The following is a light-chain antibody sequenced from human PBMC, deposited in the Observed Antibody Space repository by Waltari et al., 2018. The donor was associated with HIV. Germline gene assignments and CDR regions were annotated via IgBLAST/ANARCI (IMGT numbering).Light chain of an antibody. CDR1: TSHIGSNY. CDR2: RDN. Sequence: QSVLTQPPSVSGTPGQRVTISCSGSTSHIGSNYVYCYQQLPETAPKLLIYRDNQRPSGVPDRFSGSKSGTSASLASNGLRSEDEADYYCAAWDDTLSGQGVFGGGTKLTVL. J-gene: IGLJ2*01. V-gene: IGLV1-47*01. CDR3: AAWDDTLSGQGV.